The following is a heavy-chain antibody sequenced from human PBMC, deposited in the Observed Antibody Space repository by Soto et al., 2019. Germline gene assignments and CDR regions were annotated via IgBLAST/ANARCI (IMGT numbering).Heavy chain of an antibody. CDR3: ARESEDLTSNFDY. Sequence: GGSLRLSCAASGFTFTRYSMNWVRQAPGKGLEWVSSISSTTNYIYYGDSMKGRFTIARDNAKNSLYLEMDSLRAEDTAVYYCARESEDLTSNFDYWGQGTLVTVSS. J-gene: IGHJ4*02. CDR1: GFTFTRYS. V-gene: IGHV3-21*06. CDR2: ISSTTNYI.